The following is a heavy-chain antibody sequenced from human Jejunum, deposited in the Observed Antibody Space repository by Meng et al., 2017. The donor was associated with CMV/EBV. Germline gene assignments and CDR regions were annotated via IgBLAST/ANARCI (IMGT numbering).Heavy chain of an antibody. CDR3: ARELGYCSGGNCYGGTFDY. J-gene: IGHJ4*02. D-gene: IGHD2-15*01. CDR1: GVSVSRHY. V-gene: IGHV4-34*01. Sequence: PSLTCAVYGVSVSRHYWSWVRQTPGKGLEWIGEMKPSGVTIYNPSLKGRVTISVDTSKNQFSLKLTSVTAADTALYYCARELGYCSGGNCYGGTFDYWGQGTLVTVSS. CDR2: MKPSGVT.